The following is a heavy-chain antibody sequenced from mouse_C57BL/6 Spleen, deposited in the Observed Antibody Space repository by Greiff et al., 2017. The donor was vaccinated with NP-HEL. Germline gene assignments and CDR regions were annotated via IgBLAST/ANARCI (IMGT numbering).Heavy chain of an antibody. CDR1: GYTFTSYW. CDR2: INPSNGGT. V-gene: IGHV1-53*01. Sequence: QVQLQQPGTELVKPGASVKLSCKASGYTFTSYWMHWVNQRPGQGLEWIGNINPSNGGTNYNEKFKSKATLTVDKSSSTAYMQLSSLTSEDSAVYYCARAPYYYGRAWFAYWGQGTLVTVSA. J-gene: IGHJ3*01. D-gene: IGHD1-1*01. CDR3: ARAPYYYGRAWFAY.